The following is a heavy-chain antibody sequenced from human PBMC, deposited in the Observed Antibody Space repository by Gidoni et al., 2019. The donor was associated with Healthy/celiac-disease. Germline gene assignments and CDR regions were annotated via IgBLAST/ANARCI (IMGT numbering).Heavy chain of an antibody. D-gene: IGHD3-22*01. Sequence: QVQLVESGGGVVQPGRSLRLSCAASGFPFRTYGMHWVRQAPGKGLEWVAVISYDGSNKYYADSVKGRFTISRDNSKNTLYLQMNSLRAEDTAVYYCAKEYYDSSGYPGAFDIWGQRKMVTVSS. V-gene: IGHV3-30*18. CDR2: ISYDGSNK. CDR3: AKEYYDSSGYPGAFDI. CDR1: GFPFRTYG. J-gene: IGHJ3*02.